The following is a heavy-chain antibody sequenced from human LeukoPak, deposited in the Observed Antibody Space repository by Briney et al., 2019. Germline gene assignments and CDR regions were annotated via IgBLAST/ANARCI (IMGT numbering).Heavy chain of an antibody. CDR1: GGSFSGYY. CDR2: INHSGST. J-gene: IGHJ2*01. D-gene: IGHD1-14*01. Sequence: SETLSLTCAVYGGSFSGYYWSWIRQPPGKGLEWIGEINHSGSTNYNPSLKSRVTISVDTSKNQYSLKLSSVTAADTAVYYYARRKGPGANWYFDLWGRGTLVTVSS. CDR3: ARRKGPGANWYFDL. V-gene: IGHV4-34*01.